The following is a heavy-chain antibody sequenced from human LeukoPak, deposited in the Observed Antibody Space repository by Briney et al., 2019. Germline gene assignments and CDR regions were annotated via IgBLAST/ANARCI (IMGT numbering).Heavy chain of an antibody. J-gene: IGHJ6*02. D-gene: IGHD3-10*01. V-gene: IGHV1-2*02. Sequence: ASVKVSCKASGYTFAGYYMHWVRQAPGQGLEWMGWISPNSGGTNYAQKFQGRVTMTRDTSISTAYMELSRLRSDDTAVYYCARDLGSNYYGSGSYRAQSYYYGMDVWGQGTTVTVSS. CDR1: GYTFAGYY. CDR3: ARDLGSNYYGSGSYRAQSYYYGMDV. CDR2: ISPNSGGT.